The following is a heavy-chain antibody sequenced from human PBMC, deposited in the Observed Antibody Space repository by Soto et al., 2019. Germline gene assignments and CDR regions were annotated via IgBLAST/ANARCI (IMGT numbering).Heavy chain of an antibody. Sequence: QLQLQESGSGLVKPSQTLSLTCAVSGGSISSGGYSWSWIRQPPGKGLEWIGYIYHSGSTYYNPSLKSRVTIPVDRSKNQFSLKLSSVTAADTAVYYCARSGPNTRGWFDPWGQGTLVTVSS. CDR2: IYHSGST. D-gene: IGHD3-16*01. CDR3: ARSGPNTRGWFDP. V-gene: IGHV4-30-2*01. J-gene: IGHJ5*02. CDR1: GGSISSGGYS.